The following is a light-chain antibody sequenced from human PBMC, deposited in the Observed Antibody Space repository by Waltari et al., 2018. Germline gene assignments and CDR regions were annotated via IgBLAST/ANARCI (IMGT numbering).Light chain of an antibody. J-gene: IGKJ1*01. Sequence: DVVMTQSPLSLPVTLGQPASISCKSSQSLVHSDGNTYLNWFHQRPGQSPRRLIYKVSNRDSGGPDRFSGSGSGTDFTLKISRVEAEDVGVYYCMQSIHWPWTFGQGTKVEIK. CDR3: MQSIHWPWT. CDR1: QSLVHSDGNTY. V-gene: IGKV2-30*02. CDR2: KVS.